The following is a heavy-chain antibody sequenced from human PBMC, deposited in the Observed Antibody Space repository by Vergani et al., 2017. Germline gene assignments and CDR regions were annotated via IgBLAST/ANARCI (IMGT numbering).Heavy chain of an antibody. CDR1: GFTVSSNY. Sequence: VQLVETGGGLIQPGGSLRLSCAASGFTVSSNYMSWVRQAPGKGLDWVSVIYDGDSTYYADSVKGRFTISRDSSKNTLYLQMNSLRAEDTAVYYCATKTAVTTDYYYYLDVWGKGTTVTVSS. D-gene: IGHD4-17*01. J-gene: IGHJ6*03. CDR2: IYDGDST. V-gene: IGHV3-53*02. CDR3: ATKTAVTTDYYYYLDV.